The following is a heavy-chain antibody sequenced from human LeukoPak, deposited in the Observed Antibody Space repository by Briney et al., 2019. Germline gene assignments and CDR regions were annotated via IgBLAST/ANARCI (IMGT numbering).Heavy chain of an antibody. J-gene: IGHJ4*02. D-gene: IGHD3-10*01. Sequence: SETLSLTCAVYGGSFSGYYWSWIRQPPGKGLEWIGEINHSGSTNYNPSLKSRVTISVDTYRNQFSLKLSSVTAADTAVYYCAREATMVRGVSPYYFDYWGQGTLVTVSS. V-gene: IGHV4-34*01. CDR3: AREATMVRGVSPYYFDY. CDR2: INHSGST. CDR1: GGSFSGYY.